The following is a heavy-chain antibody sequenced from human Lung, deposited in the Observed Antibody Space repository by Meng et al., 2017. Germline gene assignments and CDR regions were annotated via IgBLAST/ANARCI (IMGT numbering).Heavy chain of an antibody. V-gene: IGHV4-34*01. Sequence: VPLQRWGRGLSKPSETPSLTCVVSGGAFSDYHWSWIRQPPGKGLEWIGEINHSGSTNYNPSLESRATISVDTSQNNLSLKLSSVTAADSAVYYCARGPTTMAHDFDYWGQGTLVTVSS. CDR3: ARGPTTMAHDFDY. CDR1: GGAFSDYH. CDR2: INHSGST. D-gene: IGHD4-11*01. J-gene: IGHJ4*02.